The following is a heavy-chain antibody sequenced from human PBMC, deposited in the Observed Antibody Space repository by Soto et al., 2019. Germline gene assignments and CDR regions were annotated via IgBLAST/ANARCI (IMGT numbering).Heavy chain of an antibody. CDR1: GDSISSYY. CDR2: IYYSGTT. Sequence: SETLSLTCTVSGDSISSYYWSWIRQPPGKGLEWIGYIYYSGTTNYNPSLKSRVTITVDTSKNQFSLKLRSVTAADTAVFYCAGLYPYESSGYHLNYWGQGALVTVSS. J-gene: IGHJ4*02. D-gene: IGHD3-22*01. CDR3: AGLYPYESSGYHLNY. V-gene: IGHV4-59*08.